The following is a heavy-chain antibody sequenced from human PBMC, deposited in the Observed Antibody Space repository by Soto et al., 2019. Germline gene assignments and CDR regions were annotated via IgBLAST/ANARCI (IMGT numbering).Heavy chain of an antibody. D-gene: IGHD5-18*01. V-gene: IGHV1-69*13. CDR1: GGTFSSYA. J-gene: IGHJ4*02. Sequence: SVKVSCKASGGTFSSYAISWVRQAPGQGLEWMGGIIPIFGTANYAQKFQGRVTITADESTSTAYMELSSLRSEDTAVYYCASKPVDTAMDPYCDDWGQGTLVTV. CDR2: IIPIFGTA. CDR3: ASKPVDTAMDPYCDD.